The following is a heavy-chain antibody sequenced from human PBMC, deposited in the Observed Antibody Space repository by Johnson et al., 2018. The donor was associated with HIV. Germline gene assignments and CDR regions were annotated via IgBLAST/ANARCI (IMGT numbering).Heavy chain of an antibody. Sequence: QVQLVESGGGVVRPGGSLRLSCAASGFTFSSYGMHWVRQAPGKGLEWVAFIRYDGSNKYYADSVKGRFTISRDNSKNTLYLQMNSLRAEDTAVYYCAKVGGRHDYGDYLGAFDIWGQGTMVTVSS. J-gene: IGHJ3*02. V-gene: IGHV3-30*02. CDR1: GFTFSSYG. CDR3: AKVGGRHDYGDYLGAFDI. D-gene: IGHD4-17*01. CDR2: IRYDGSNK.